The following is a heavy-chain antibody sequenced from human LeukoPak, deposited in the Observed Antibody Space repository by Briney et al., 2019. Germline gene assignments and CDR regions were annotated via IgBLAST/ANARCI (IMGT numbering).Heavy chain of an antibody. Sequence: SETLSLTCTVSGGSISGYYWNWIRQPPGEGLEWIGYIYYTGSSSYNPSLKSRVSISLDTSKNQFSLKLSSVTAADTAVYYCARRVVVVTANDKSDAFDVWGQGTVVTVSS. CDR1: GGSISGYY. J-gene: IGHJ3*01. CDR2: IYYTGSS. V-gene: IGHV4-59*01. CDR3: ARRVVVVTANDKSDAFDV. D-gene: IGHD2-21*02.